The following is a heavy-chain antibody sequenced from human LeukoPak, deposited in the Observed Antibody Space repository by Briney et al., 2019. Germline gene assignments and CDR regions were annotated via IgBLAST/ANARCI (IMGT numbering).Heavy chain of an antibody. CDR1: GFTFNNYA. D-gene: IGHD1-26*01. CDR2: ISDNGDST. V-gene: IGHV3-23*01. CDR3: GEGNIGSHGYYFDY. Sequence: GGSLRLSCAAAGFTFNNYAMGWVRQAPGKGLEWVSSISDNGDSTFYADSVKGRFTISRDNSKNTLYLQMNSLRAEDTAIFYCGEGNIGSHGYYFDYWGQGSLVTVSS. J-gene: IGHJ4*02.